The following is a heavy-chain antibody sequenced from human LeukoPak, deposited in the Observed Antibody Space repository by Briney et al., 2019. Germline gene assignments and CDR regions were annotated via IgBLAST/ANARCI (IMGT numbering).Heavy chain of an antibody. CDR3: AKDWKCYYDSSSFDY. J-gene: IGHJ4*02. CDR1: GFTFNTYA. CDR2: ISGSGGTT. Sequence: PGGSLRLSCAASGFTFNTYAMSWVRQAPGKGLEWVSAISGSGGTTYYADSVKGRFTISRDNSKNTLYLQMNSLRVDDTAVYFCAKDWKCYYDSSSFDYWGQGTLVTVSS. V-gene: IGHV3-23*01. D-gene: IGHD3-22*01.